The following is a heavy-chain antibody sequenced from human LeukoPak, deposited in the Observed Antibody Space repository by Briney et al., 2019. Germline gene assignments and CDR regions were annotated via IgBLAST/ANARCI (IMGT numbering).Heavy chain of an antibody. V-gene: IGHV3-7*01. CDR1: GFTFSTSW. CDR3: ARDLNYYGSGNDY. D-gene: IGHD3-10*01. J-gene: IGHJ4*02. Sequence: PGGSLRLSCVASGFTFSTSWVTWVRQAPGKGLEWVANIKQDGSEKYYVDSVKGRFTISRDNAKNSLYLQMNSLRAEDTAVYYCARDLNYYGSGNDYWGQGTLVTVSS. CDR2: IKQDGSEK.